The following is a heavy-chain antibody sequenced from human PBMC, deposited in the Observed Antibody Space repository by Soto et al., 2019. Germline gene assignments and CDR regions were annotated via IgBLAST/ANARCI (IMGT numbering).Heavy chain of an antibody. Sequence: GASVKVSCKASGYTFSSYGISWVRQATGQGLEWMGWISAYNGNKNYAQKLQGRVTMTTDTSTSTADMDLRSLRSDDTAVYYCARDGPPLDYWGQGTLVTVSS. CDR2: ISAYNGNK. CDR1: GYTFSSYG. V-gene: IGHV1-18*01. CDR3: ARDGPPLDY. J-gene: IGHJ4*02.